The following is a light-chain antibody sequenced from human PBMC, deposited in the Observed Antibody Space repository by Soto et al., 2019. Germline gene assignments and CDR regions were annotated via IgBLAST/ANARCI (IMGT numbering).Light chain of an antibody. CDR3: HQRSNSLSPP. Sequence: EIVLTQSPATLSLSPGERATLSCRASQSVSSYLAWYQQKPGQAPRLLIYDASNRATGIPARFSGSGFGTDLTHTISSLEPEDFSVYCCHQRSNSLSPPFGGGPKLDIK. CDR2: DAS. V-gene: IGKV3-11*01. CDR1: QSVSSY. J-gene: IGKJ4*01.